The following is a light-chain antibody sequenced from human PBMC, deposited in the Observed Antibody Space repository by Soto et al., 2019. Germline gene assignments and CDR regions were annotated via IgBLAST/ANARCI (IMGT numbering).Light chain of an antibody. J-gene: IGKJ2*01. Sequence: EIVLTQSPGTLSLSPGEGATLSCRASQSVANNYLAWYQQKPGQAPRLLISGASNRATGIPDRFSGSGSGTDFTLTISRLESEDFAVYYCQQYYKWPPETFGQGTKVEIK. V-gene: IGKV3-20*01. CDR3: QQYYKWPPET. CDR2: GAS. CDR1: QSVANNY.